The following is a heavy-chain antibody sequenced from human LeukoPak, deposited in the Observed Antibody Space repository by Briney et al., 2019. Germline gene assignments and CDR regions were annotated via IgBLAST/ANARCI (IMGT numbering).Heavy chain of an antibody. CDR3: ARDMHESYFDY. CDR2: INTGGGT. Sequence: GGSLRLSCAASGFTYYNYAMTWVRQAPGKRLEWVSTINTGGGTYYADSVKGRFTMSRDNSRNTLFLQMNTLRAEDTAVYFCARDMHESYFDYWGQGTLVTVSS. CDR1: GFTYYNYA. J-gene: IGHJ4*02. D-gene: IGHD2-2*01. V-gene: IGHV3-23*01.